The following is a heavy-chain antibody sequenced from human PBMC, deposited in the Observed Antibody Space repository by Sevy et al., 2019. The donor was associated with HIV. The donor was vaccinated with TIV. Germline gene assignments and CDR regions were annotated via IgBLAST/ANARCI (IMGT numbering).Heavy chain of an antibody. J-gene: IGHJ4*02. Sequence: QSQTLSLTCAISGDSVSSNSAAWNWIRQSPSRGLEWLGRTYHRSKWYNDYAVSVKSRITINPDTCKNQFSLQLNSVTPEDTAVYYCARAPEGCFYDTRGYWDYWGQGTLVTVSS. CDR2: TYHRSKWYN. V-gene: IGHV6-1*01. CDR3: ARAPEGCFYDTRGYWDY. CDR1: GDSVSSNSAA. D-gene: IGHD3-22*01.